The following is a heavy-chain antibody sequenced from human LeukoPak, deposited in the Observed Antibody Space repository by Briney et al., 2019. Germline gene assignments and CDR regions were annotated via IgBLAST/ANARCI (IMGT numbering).Heavy chain of an antibody. CDR2: IDPSDSYT. CDR1: GXSSTNYC. J-gene: IGHJ5*02. Sequence: GESLKISFEGSGXSSTNYCISWVRQMPGKGLEWMGRIDPSDSYTNYSPSFQGHVTISADKSISTAYLQWSSLKASGTAMYHCVRHTAVGGENWFDPWGQGTLVTVS. D-gene: IGHD2-21*01. V-gene: IGHV5-10-1*01. CDR3: VRHTAVGGENWFDP.